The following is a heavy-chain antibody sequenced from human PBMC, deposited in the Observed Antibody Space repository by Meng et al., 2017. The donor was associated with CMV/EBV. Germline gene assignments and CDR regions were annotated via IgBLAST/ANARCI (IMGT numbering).Heavy chain of an antibody. CDR3: ARICVTGSACYHFDY. CDR2: IKQDGSEK. Sequence: GESLKISCAASGFTFINYWMIWVRQAPGKGLEWVANIKQDGSEKHYVDSVKGRFTISRDNAKNSVFLQMNSLRVEDTAVYYCARICVTGSACYHFDYWGQGTLVTVSS. CDR1: GFTFINYW. J-gene: IGHJ4*02. D-gene: IGHD2-15*01. V-gene: IGHV3-7*01.